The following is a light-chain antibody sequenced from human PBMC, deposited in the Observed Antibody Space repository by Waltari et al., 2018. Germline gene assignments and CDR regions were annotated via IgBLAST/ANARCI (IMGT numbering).Light chain of an antibody. CDR2: EVS. Sequence: QSALTQPASVSGSPGQSITIPCTGTSSYVGAYNFVSWYQQPPGKAPHLIMYEVSDRPPGVSNRFSGSKSDNTASLTISGLQAEDEADYYCSSYTTSTAPGVFGAGTKVTVL. J-gene: IGLJ1*01. CDR3: SSYTTSTAPGV. V-gene: IGLV2-14*01. CDR1: SSYVGAYNF.